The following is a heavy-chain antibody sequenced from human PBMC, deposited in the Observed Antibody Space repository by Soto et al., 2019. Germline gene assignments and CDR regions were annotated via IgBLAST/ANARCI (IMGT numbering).Heavy chain of an antibody. CDR2: IYYSGST. J-gene: IGHJ3*02. CDR1: GGSIRRGGYY. Sequence: SETLSLTCTVSGGSIRRGGYYKSWIRQHPVKGLEWIGYIYYSGSTYYNPSLKSRVTISVDTSKNQFSLKLSSVTAADTAVYYCARVGDGYCSSTSCHDAFDIWGQGTMVTV. CDR3: ARVGDGYCSSTSCHDAFDI. V-gene: IGHV4-31*03. D-gene: IGHD2-2*01.